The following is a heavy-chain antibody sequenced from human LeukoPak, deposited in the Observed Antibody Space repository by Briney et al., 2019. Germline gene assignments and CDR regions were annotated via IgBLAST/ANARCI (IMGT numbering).Heavy chain of an antibody. D-gene: IGHD3-3*01. CDR3: ARDVHSPRSAYYMDV. V-gene: IGHV1-69*05. CDR1: GGTFSSYA. J-gene: IGHJ6*03. CDR2: IIPIFGTA. Sequence: GASVKVSCKASGGTFSSYAISWVRQAPGQGLEWMGGIIPIFGTANYAQKFQGRVTITTDESTSTAYMELSSLRSEDTAVYYCARDVHSPRSAYYMDVWGKGTTVTVSS.